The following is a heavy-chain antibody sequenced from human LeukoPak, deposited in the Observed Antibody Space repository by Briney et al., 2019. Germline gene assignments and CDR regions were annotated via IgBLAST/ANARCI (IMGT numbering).Heavy chain of an antibody. CDR2: IIPIFGTA. J-gene: IGHJ4*02. Sequence: SVKVSCKASGGTFSSYAISWVRQAPGQGLEWMRGIIPIFGTANYAQKFQGRVTITADESTSTAYMELTSLRSEDTVVYYCARESQWYRAFDYWGQGTLVTVSS. CDR1: GGTFSSYA. CDR3: ARESQWYRAFDY. D-gene: IGHD2-8*01. V-gene: IGHV1-69*01.